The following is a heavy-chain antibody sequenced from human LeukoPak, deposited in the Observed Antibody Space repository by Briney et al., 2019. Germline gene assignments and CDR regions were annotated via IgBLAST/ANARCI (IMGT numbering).Heavy chain of an antibody. Sequence: ASVKVSCKASGYTFTGYYMHWVRQAPGQGLEWMGWINPNSGGTNYAQKFQGRVTMTRDTSISTAYMELSRLRSDDTAVYYCARDLVAGTLWYYFDYWGQGNLVTVSS. D-gene: IGHD6-13*01. CDR3: ARDLVAGTLWYYFDY. CDR1: GYTFTGYY. CDR2: INPNSGGT. V-gene: IGHV1-2*02. J-gene: IGHJ4*02.